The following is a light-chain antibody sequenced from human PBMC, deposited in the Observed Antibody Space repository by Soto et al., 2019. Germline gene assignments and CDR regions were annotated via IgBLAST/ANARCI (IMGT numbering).Light chain of an antibody. CDR1: QSVNSY. V-gene: IGKV3-11*01. CDR2: DAS. J-gene: IGKJ4*01. CDR3: QQRSNWPLT. Sequence: EIVLTQSPATLSLSPGERATLSCRASQSVNSYLAWYKQKPGQAPRLLIYDASNRATGIATRFSGAGSGTDFTLTISSLEPEDFAVYYCQQRSNWPLTFGGGTKVEIK.